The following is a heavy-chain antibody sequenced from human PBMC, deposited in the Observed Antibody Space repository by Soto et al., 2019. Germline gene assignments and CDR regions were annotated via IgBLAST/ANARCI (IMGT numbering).Heavy chain of an antibody. CDR2: ISGSVDQT. CDR1: GSSFSSFA. Sequence: GSLTPSSVAYGSSFSSFAMSWVRQAPGKVLEWVSAISGSVDQTYYADSVKGPFAISRDISRNTLYLQMNSLRAKDTDVYYCATVRHWTSISDSSAFYRCDSCGQRTLVTVSS. J-gene: IGHJ4*02. V-gene: IGHV3-23*01. D-gene: IGHD3-22*01. CDR3: ATVRHWTSISDSSAFYRCDS.